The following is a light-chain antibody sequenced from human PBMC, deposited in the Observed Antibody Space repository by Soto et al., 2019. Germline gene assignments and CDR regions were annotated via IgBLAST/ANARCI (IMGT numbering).Light chain of an antibody. V-gene: IGKV1-39*01. J-gene: IGKJ1*01. CDR1: QSISTS. CDR2: RAS. Sequence: DIQMTQSPSSLSASVGDRVTISCRTSQSISTSLNWYQQKPGTAPRLLIYRASSVKSGVPPRFSGSGSGRDFTLTISSLRPEDIATYFCQQSYTSPPWTFAQGTKVEVK. CDR3: QQSYTSPPWT.